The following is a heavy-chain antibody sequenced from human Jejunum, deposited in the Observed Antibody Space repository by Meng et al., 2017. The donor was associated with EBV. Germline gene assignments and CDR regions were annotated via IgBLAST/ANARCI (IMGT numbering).Heavy chain of an antibody. CDR2: INQSGST. V-gene: IGHV4-34*01. J-gene: IGHJ4*02. Sequence: QVAIKREGAASLKPSGPLSLTWAVPGESFSDHFWSWIRQPPGKGLEWIGDINQSGSTTYNPSLESRVTLSVDTSKNQFSLRLNSVTAADTAIYYCARVVNWDYGDYGAFDYWGQGALVTVSS. CDR3: ARVVNWDYGDYGAFDY. D-gene: IGHD4-17*01. CDR1: GESFSDHF.